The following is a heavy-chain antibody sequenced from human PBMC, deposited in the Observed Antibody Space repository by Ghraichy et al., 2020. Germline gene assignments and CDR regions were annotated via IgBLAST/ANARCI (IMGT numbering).Heavy chain of an antibody. CDR1: GFAFSTYS. CDR2: ITSRSTTI. D-gene: IGHD5-12*01. Sequence: GGYLRLSCAASGFAFSTYSMTWVRQAPGKRLEWVSYITSRSTTIYYADSVEGRFTVFRDNARNSLYLQMNSLRDEDTAVYYCARDNPNSGFEFHYSLDVWGQGTTVTVSS. CDR3: ARDNPNSGFEFHYSLDV. J-gene: IGHJ6*02. V-gene: IGHV3-48*02.